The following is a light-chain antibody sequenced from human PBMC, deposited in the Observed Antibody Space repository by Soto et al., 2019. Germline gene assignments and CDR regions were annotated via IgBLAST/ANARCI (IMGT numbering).Light chain of an antibody. CDR3: TSYVGSDIWV. J-gene: IGLJ3*02. CDR1: SSDVGAYNY. CDR2: EVS. Sequence: QSVLTQPPSASGSPGQSVTISCTGTSSDVGAYNYVSWYQLYPGKAPKLMIYEVSKRPSGVPDRFSGSKSGNTASLTVSGLQAEDEADYYCTSYVGSDIWVFGGGTKLTAL. V-gene: IGLV2-8*01.